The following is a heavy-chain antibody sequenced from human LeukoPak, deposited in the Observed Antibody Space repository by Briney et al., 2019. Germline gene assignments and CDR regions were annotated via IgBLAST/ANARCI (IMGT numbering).Heavy chain of an antibody. J-gene: IGHJ4*02. V-gene: IGHV1-2*02. CDR1: GYTFTGYY. D-gene: IGHD6-6*01. CDR3: ARVSPMASARPPFDY. Sequence: ASVKVSCKASGYTFTGYYMHWERQAPGQGLEWMGWINPNSGGTNYAQKFQGRVTMTRDTSISTAYMELSRLRSDDTAVYYCARVSPMASARPPFDYWGQGTLVTVSS. CDR2: INPNSGGT.